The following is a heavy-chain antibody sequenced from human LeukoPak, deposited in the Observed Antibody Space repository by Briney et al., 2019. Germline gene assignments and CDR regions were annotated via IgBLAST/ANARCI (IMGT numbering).Heavy chain of an antibody. Sequence: PGGSLRLSCAASGFTFSSHGMHWVRQAPGKGLEWVAVIWYDGSNKYYADSVKGRFTISRDNSKNTLYLQMNSLRAEDTAVYYCARDLYYYGSGSYYTLGYWGQGTLVTVSS. D-gene: IGHD3-10*01. J-gene: IGHJ4*02. V-gene: IGHV3-33*01. CDR2: IWYDGSNK. CDR1: GFTFSSHG. CDR3: ARDLYYYGSGSYYTLGY.